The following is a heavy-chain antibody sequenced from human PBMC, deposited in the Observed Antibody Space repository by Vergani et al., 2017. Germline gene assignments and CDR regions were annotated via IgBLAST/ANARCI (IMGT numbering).Heavy chain of an antibody. D-gene: IGHD3-3*01. CDR3: ARDRREDFWSGMRPPNNYMDV. J-gene: IGHJ6*03. CDR1: GYTFTSYA. Sequence: QVQLVQSGSELKKPGASVKVSCKASGYTFTSYAMHWVRQAPGQRLEWMGWINTGNGNTKYSQKFQGRVTITADESTSTAYMELSSLRSEDTAVYYCARDRREDFWSGMRPPNNYMDVWGKGTTVTVSS. CDR2: INTGNGNT. V-gene: IGHV1-3*04.